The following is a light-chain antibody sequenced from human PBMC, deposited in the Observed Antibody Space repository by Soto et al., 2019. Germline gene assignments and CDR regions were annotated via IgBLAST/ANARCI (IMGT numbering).Light chain of an antibody. V-gene: IGKV3-15*01. CDR3: QQYDNSLWT. CDR2: DAS. CDR1: QGVGSN. Sequence: IVVTQSPATLSVSPGEGVTLSCRASQGVGSNLAWYQQRPGQAPRLLIYDASTRATGIPDRFSGSGSGTEFTLTISSLQSEDFAVYYCQQYDNSLWTFGQGTKVEIK. J-gene: IGKJ1*01.